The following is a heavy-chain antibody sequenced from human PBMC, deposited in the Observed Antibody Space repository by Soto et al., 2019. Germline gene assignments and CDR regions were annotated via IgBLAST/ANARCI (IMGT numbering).Heavy chain of an antibody. CDR2: IYYSGST. Sequence: SETLSLTCSVSGGSISSYYWSWIRQPPGKGLEWIGYIYYSGSTNYNPSLKSRITISVDTSKNQFSLNLSSVTAADTAVYYCARAHHCSAGSCSSFSWFDPWGQGTLVTVSS. D-gene: IGHD2-15*01. CDR1: GGSISSYY. J-gene: IGHJ5*02. V-gene: IGHV4-59*01. CDR3: ARAHHCSAGSCSSFSWFDP.